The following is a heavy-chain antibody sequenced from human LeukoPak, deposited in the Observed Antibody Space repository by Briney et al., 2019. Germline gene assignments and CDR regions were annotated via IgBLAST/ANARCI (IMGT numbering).Heavy chain of an antibody. CDR3: AKASYCTNGVCYTFDY. V-gene: IGHV3-9*01. J-gene: IGHJ4*02. CDR2: ISWNSGSI. CDR1: GFTFDDYA. Sequence: GRSLRLSCAASGFTFDDYAMHWVRQAPGKGLEWVSGISWNSGSIGYADSVKGRFTISRDSAKNSLYLQMNSLRAEDTALYYCAKASYCTNGVCYTFDYWGQGTLVTVSS. D-gene: IGHD2-8*01.